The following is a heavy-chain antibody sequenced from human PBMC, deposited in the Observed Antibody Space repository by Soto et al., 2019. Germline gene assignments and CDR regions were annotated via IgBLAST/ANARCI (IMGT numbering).Heavy chain of an antibody. V-gene: IGHV3-11*01. D-gene: IGHD6-13*01. J-gene: IGHJ4*02. CDR3: ARRAAAGRSFDY. Sequence: VGSLRLSCASSVFTFSDYYMTCIRQAPGKWLEWVSYISSSGNSIYYADSVRGRFTVSRDNAKNSLFLQMNSLRAEDTAVYYCARRAAAGRSFDYWGLGTLVTVS. CDR2: ISSSGNSI. CDR1: VFTFSDYY.